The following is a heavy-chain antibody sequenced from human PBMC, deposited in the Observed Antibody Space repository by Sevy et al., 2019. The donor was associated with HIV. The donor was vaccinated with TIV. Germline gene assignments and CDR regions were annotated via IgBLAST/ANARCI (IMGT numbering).Heavy chain of an antibody. Sequence: ASVKVSCKASGGTFSSYAISWVRQAPGQGLEWMGGFIPIFGTANYAQKFQGRVTITADESTSTAYMELSSLRSEDTAVYYCARARDIVVVPAASYGMDVWGQGTTVTVSS. V-gene: IGHV1-69*13. D-gene: IGHD2-2*01. CDR3: ARARDIVVVPAASYGMDV. J-gene: IGHJ6*02. CDR2: FIPIFGTA. CDR1: GGTFSSYA.